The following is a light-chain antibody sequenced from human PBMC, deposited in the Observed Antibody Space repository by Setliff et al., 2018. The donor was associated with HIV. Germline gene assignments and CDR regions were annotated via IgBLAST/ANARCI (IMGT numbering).Light chain of an antibody. CDR2: DVS. J-gene: IGLJ2*01. V-gene: IGLV2-14*03. CDR3: SAYTARSIL. CDR1: SSDVGAYKY. Sequence: LTQPASVSGSPGQSITIACTGTSSDVGAYKYVSWYQQHPGKAPKIMIFDVSNRPSGVSNRFSGSKSGNTASLTISGLQAEDEADYFCSAYTARSILFGGGTKVTVL.